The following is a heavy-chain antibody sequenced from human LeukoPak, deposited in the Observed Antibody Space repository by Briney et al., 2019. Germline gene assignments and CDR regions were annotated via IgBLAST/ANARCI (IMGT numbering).Heavy chain of an antibody. CDR3: ASTMVRGVIRLDLGFDP. D-gene: IGHD3-10*01. Sequence: SETLSLTCTVSGGSISSGGYYWSWIRQPPGKGLEWIGYIYHSGSTYYNPSLKSRVTISVDRSKNQFSLKLSSVTAADTAVYYCASTMVRGVIRLDLGFDPWGQGTLVTVSS. CDR2: IYHSGST. J-gene: IGHJ5*02. V-gene: IGHV4-30-2*01. CDR1: GGSISSGGYY.